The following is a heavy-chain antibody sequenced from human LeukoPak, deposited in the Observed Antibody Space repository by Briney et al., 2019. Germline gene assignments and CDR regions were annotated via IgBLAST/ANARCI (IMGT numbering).Heavy chain of an antibody. Sequence: ASETLSLTCTVSGDSISSYYWSWIRQPPGKGQEWIGYIYNSETTNYNPSLESRVTISEDTSKNQFSLMLTSVTAADTAVYYCARVVYSHYWPEGMDVWGQGTTVTVSS. CDR1: GDSISSYY. CDR3: ARVVYSHYWPEGMDV. D-gene: IGHD4-11*01. CDR2: IYNSETT. J-gene: IGHJ6*02. V-gene: IGHV4-59*01.